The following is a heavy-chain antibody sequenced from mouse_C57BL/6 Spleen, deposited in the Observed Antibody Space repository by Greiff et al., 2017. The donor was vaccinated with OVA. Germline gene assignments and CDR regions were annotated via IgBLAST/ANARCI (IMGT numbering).Heavy chain of an antibody. V-gene: IGHV5-17*01. D-gene: IGHD3-1*01. CDR2: ISSGSSTI. CDR1: GFTFSDYG. J-gene: IGHJ4*01. Sequence: EVQLVESGGGLVKPGGSLKLSCAASGFTFSDYGMHWVRQAPEKGLEWVAYISSGSSTIYYADTVKGRFTISRDNAKNTLFLQMTSLRSEDTAMYYCARARGDLAMDYWGQGTSVTVSS. CDR3: ARARGDLAMDY.